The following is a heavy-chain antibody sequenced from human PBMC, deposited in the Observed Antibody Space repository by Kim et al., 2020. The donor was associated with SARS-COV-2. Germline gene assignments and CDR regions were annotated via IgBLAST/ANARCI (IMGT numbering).Heavy chain of an antibody. Sequence: STTYNPSLKSRVTISVDTSKNQFSLKLSSVTAADTAVYYCARGRRATINYWGQGTLVTVSS. CDR3: ARGRRATINY. V-gene: IGHV4-34*01. J-gene: IGHJ4*02. D-gene: IGHD5-12*01. CDR2: ST.